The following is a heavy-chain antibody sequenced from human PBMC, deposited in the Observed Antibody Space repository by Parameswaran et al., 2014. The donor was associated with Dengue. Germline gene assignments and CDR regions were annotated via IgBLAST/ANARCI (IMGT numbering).Heavy chain of an antibody. Sequence: KWIRQPPGKRLEWVSSISSSSSYIYYADSVKGRFTISRDNAKNSLYLQMNSLRAEDTAVYYCARARWSGYSTFAYWGQGTLVTVSS. J-gene: IGHJ4*02. CDR2: ISSSSSYI. CDR3: ARARWSGYSTFAY. D-gene: IGHD3-3*01. V-gene: IGHV3-21*01.